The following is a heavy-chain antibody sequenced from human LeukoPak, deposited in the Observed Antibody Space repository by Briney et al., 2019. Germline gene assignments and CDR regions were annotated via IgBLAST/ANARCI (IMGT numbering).Heavy chain of an antibody. D-gene: IGHD6-19*01. V-gene: IGHV4-59*01. J-gene: IGHJ4*02. CDR1: GCSISSYY. CDR2: IYYSGST. Sequence: PSETLSLTCTVSGCSISSYYWSWIRQPPGKGLEWIGYIYYSGSTNYNPSLESRVTISVDTSKNQFSLKLSSVTAADTAVYYCARQMGSGWYYFDYWGQGTLVTVSS. CDR3: ARQMGSGWYYFDY.